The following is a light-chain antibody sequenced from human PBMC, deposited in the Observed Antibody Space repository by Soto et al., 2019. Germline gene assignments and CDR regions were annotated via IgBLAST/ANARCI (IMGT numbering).Light chain of an antibody. CDR2: AAS. J-gene: IGKJ1*01. V-gene: IGKV1-39*01. CDR3: QQSESTARR. CDR1: QSISRY. Sequence: DIQITQSPSSLSASVGDRVTITCRASQSISRYLNWYQQKPGKAPKLLSYAASSLQSGVPSRFSGSGSGTDCPSTISRLQPEDVANYYCQQSESTARRCGQGNKGEIK.